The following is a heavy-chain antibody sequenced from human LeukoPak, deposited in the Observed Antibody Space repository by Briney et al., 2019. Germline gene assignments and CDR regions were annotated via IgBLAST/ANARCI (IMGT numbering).Heavy chain of an antibody. CDR2: INPNSGGT. CDR1: GYTFTGYY. Sequence: ASVKVSCKASGYTFTGYYMHWVRQAPGQGLEWMGWINPNSGGTNYAQEFQGRVTMTRDTSISTAYMELSRLRSDDTAVYYCARDRGRGGLSSAFDIWGQGTMVTVSS. CDR3: ARDRGRGGLSSAFDI. J-gene: IGHJ3*02. V-gene: IGHV1-2*02. D-gene: IGHD3-16*01.